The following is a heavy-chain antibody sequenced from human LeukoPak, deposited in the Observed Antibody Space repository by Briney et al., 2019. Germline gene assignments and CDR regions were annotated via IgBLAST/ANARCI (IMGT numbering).Heavy chain of an antibody. CDR3: ARVSEGGTFSDY. V-gene: IGHV3-30*02. J-gene: IGHJ4*02. D-gene: IGHD1-26*01. CDR2: INYDGTNT. CDR1: AFTFNTYA. Sequence: GGSLRLSCAASAFTFNTYAMHWVRQAPGKGLEWVAFINYDGTNTYYADSVKGRFTISRDNSKNTLYLQMNSLRAEDTAVNFCARVSEGGTFSDYWGQGTLVTVSS.